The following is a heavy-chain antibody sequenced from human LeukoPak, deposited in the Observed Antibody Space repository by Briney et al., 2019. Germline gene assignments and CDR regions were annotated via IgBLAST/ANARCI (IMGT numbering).Heavy chain of an antibody. J-gene: IGHJ4*02. Sequence: GASVKLSCKASGYTFTNHPMHWVRQAPGQGLEWMGWINPNSGDTNYVQKFQGRVTMTRDPSISTAYMELSGLRADDTAVYYCARERYTAYGNFDYWGQGTQVTVSS. CDR3: ARERYTAYGNFDY. CDR2: INPNSGDT. V-gene: IGHV1-2*02. CDR1: GYTFTNHP. D-gene: IGHD5-12*01.